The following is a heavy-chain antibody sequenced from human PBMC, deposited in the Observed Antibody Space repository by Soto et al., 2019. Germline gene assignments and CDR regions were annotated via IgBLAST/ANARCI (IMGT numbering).Heavy chain of an antibody. V-gene: IGHV3-30-3*01. D-gene: IGHD3-22*01. CDR3: AHFDMIVVVHDAFDI. CDR1: GFTFSSYA. J-gene: IGHJ3*02. CDR2: ISYDGSNK. Sequence: QVQLVESGGGVVQPGRSLRLSFAASGFTFSSYAMHWVRQAPGKGLEWVAVISYDGSNKYYADSVKGRFTISRDNSKNTLYLQMNSLRAEDTAVYYCAHFDMIVVVHDAFDIWGQGTMVTVSS.